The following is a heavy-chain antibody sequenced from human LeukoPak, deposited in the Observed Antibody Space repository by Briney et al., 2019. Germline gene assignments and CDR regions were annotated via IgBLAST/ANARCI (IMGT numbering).Heavy chain of an antibody. CDR1: GYTFTGYY. CDR3: AREEPLISNYYYGMDV. D-gene: IGHD1-14*01. Sequence: ASVKVSCKASGYTFTGYYMHWVRQAPGHGLEWMGWLNPNSGGTNYAQKFQGRVAMTRDTSISTAYMELSRLKSDDTAVYYCAREEPLISNYYYGMDVWGQGTTVTVSS. CDR2: LNPNSGGT. J-gene: IGHJ6*02. V-gene: IGHV1-2*02.